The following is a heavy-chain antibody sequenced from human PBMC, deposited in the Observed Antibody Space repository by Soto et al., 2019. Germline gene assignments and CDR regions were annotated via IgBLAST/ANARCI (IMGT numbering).Heavy chain of an antibody. CDR1: GFTVSSNY. V-gene: IGHV3-66*01. CDR3: ARDRNPTVYYYYYYMDV. J-gene: IGHJ6*03. Sequence: EVQLVESGGGLVQPGGSLRLSCAASGFTVSSNYMSWVRQAPGKGLEWVSVIYSGGSTYYADSVKGRFTISRDNSKNTLYLQMNSLRAEDTAVYYCARDRNPTVYYYYYYMDVWGKGTTVTVSS. CDR2: IYSGGST.